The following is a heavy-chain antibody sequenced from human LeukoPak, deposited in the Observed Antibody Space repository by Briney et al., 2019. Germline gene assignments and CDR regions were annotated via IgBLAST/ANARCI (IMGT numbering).Heavy chain of an antibody. V-gene: IGHV3-23*01. CDR2: ISGSGGST. J-gene: IGHJ3*02. CDR1: GFTFSSYA. CDR3: ARVAEASAFDI. Sequence: GGSLRLSCAASGFTFSSYAMSWVRQAPGKGLEWVSAISGSGGSTYYADSVKGRFTISRDNTKKSLYLQMNSLRAEDTAVYYCARVAEASAFDIWGQGTMVTVSS.